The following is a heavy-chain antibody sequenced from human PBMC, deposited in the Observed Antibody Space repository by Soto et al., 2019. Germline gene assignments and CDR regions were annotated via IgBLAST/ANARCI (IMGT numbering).Heavy chain of an antibody. CDR2: IYSGGST. J-gene: IGHJ5*02. V-gene: IGHV3-53*01. CDR1: GFTVSSNY. Sequence: GGSLRLSCAASGFTVSSNYMSWVRQAPGKGLEWVSVIYSGGSTYYADSVEGRFTISRDNSKNTLYLQMNSLRAEDTAVYYCARVQRQLVLGWFDPWGQGTLVT. D-gene: IGHD6-13*01. CDR3: ARVQRQLVLGWFDP.